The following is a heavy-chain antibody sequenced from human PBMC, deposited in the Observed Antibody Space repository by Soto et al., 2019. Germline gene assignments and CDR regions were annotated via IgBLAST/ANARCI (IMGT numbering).Heavy chain of an antibody. CDR1: GFTFSSYA. CDR3: AKTRDRIAAAGWSNWFDP. V-gene: IGHV3-23*01. J-gene: IGHJ5*02. D-gene: IGHD6-13*01. Sequence: GASLKISCAASGFTFSSYAMSWVRQAPGKGLEWVSAISGSGGSTYYADSVKGRFTISRDNSKNTLYLQMNSLRAEDTAVYYCAKTRDRIAAAGWSNWFDPWGQGTLVTVSS. CDR2: ISGSGGST.